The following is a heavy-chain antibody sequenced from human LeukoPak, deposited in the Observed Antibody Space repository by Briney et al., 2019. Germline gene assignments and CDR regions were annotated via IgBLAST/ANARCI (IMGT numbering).Heavy chain of an antibody. V-gene: IGHV4-59*02. CDR2: VYYSGST. CDR3: ARGDSGSFSQFDC. CDR1: GFTVSLNY. J-gene: IGHJ4*02. Sequence: GSLRLSCAASGFTVSLNYMSWIRQPPGKGLEWIGYVYYSGSTNYNPSLKSRVTISVDTSKNQFSLKLTSVTAADTAVYYCARGDSGSFSQFDCWGQGTLVTVSS. D-gene: IGHD1-26*01.